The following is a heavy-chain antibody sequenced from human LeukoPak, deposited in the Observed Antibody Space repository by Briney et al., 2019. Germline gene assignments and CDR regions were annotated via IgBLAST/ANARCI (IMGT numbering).Heavy chain of an antibody. Sequence: PGGSLRLSCAASGFTFSSYGMHWVRQAPGKGLEWVAVIWYGGSNKYYADSVKGRFTISRDNAKNSLYLQMNSLRAEDTAVYYCAREISHYDFWSGYSGYWGQGTLVTVSS. CDR2: IWYGGSNK. J-gene: IGHJ4*02. CDR3: AREISHYDFWSGYSGY. V-gene: IGHV3-33*08. D-gene: IGHD3-3*01. CDR1: GFTFSSYG.